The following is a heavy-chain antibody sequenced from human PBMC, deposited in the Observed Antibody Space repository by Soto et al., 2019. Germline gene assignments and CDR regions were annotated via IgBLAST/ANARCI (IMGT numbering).Heavy chain of an antibody. J-gene: IGHJ1*01. V-gene: IGHV2-5*02. CDR1: GFSLSTSGVG. CDR2: IYWDDDK. CDR3: AHLTYYYDSSGYYSRAEYFQH. Sequence: QITLKESGPTLVKPTQTLTLTCTFSGFSLSTSGVGVGWIRQPPGKALEWLALIYWDDDKRYSPSLKSRLTIPKETSKNQVVLTMTNMDPVDTATYYCAHLTYYYDSSGYYSRAEYFQHWGQGTLVTVSS. D-gene: IGHD3-22*01.